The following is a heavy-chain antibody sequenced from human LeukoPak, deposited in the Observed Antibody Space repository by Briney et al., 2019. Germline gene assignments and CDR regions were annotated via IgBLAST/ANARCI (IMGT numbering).Heavy chain of an antibody. CDR3: ARTYGDLYYFDY. J-gene: IGHJ4*02. D-gene: IGHD4-17*01. V-gene: IGHV1-2*02. Sequence: ASPKVSCKASGYTLAEYYMRWVKNTPGDRLDWIGWINPISGGTNYAQKFQGRVTMTRDTFISTAYMELSRLRSDDTAMYYCARTYGDLYYFDYWGQGTLVTVSS. CDR1: GYTLAEYY. CDR2: INPISGGT.